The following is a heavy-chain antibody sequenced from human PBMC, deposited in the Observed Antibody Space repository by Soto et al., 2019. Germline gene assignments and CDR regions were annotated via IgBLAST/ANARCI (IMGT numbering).Heavy chain of an antibody. CDR1: GFTFSSYA. CDR3: ARDNYYDSRGYHDYYYYYGMDV. CDR2: ISYDGSNK. J-gene: IGHJ6*02. Sequence: QVQLVESGGGVVQPGRSLRLSCAASGFTFSSYAMHWVRQAPGKGLEWVEVISYDGSNKYYADSVKGRFTIPRDNSKNTLYLQMTRLRAEDASVYYCARDNYYDSRGYHDYYYYYGMDVWGQGTTVTVSS. V-gene: IGHV3-30-3*01. D-gene: IGHD3-22*01.